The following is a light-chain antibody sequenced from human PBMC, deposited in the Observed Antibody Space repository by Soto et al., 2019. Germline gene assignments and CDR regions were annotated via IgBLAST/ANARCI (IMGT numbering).Light chain of an antibody. CDR3: QQRLNWPPG. CDR1: QSVSSSY. CDR2: GAS. V-gene: IGKV3D-20*02. Sequence: EIVLTQSPGTLSLSPGERATLSCRASQSVSSSYLAWYQQKPGQAPRLLMYGASTRATGIPDRFSGSGSGTDFTLTISDLAPADFGLYYCQQRLNWPPGFGQGTKVEIK. J-gene: IGKJ1*01.